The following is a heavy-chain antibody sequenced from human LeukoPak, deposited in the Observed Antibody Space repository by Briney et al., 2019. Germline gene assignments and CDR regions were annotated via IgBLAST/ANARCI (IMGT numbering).Heavy chain of an antibody. Sequence: GGSLRLSCAASGFTFSSYAMSWDRQAPGKGLEWVSAISGSGGSTYYADSVKGRFTVSRDNSKNTLYLQMNSLRAEDTAIYYCARSRAFDYWGWGTLVTVFS. CDR1: GFTFSSYA. J-gene: IGHJ4*02. CDR2: ISGSGGST. V-gene: IGHV3-23*01. CDR3: ARSRAFDY.